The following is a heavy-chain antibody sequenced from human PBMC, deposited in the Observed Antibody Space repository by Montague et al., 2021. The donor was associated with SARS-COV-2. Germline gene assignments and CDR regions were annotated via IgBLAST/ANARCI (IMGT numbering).Heavy chain of an antibody. CDR3: AKGLWFGELLSLYYYYGMDV. Sequence: CAISGDSVSSSSVEWNWKRQSSSRGLAWLGRTYYRSKWYNYYAVSVKSRITINPDTSKNQFSLQLNSVTPEDTAVYYCAKGLWFGELLSLYYYYGMDVWGQGTTVTVSS. CDR1: GDSVSSSSVE. J-gene: IGHJ6*02. V-gene: IGHV6-1*01. CDR2: TYYRSKWYN. D-gene: IGHD3-10*01.